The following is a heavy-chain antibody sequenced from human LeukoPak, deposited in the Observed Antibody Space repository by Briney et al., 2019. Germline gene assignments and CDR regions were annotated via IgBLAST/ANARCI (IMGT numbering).Heavy chain of an antibody. Sequence: GGSLRLSCAASGFTFSSYSMNWVRQAPGKGLEWVSSISSSSSYIYYADSVKGRFTISRDNAKNSLYLQMNSLRAEDTAVYYCARVRPRVGATNDAFDIWGQGTMVTVSS. J-gene: IGHJ3*02. CDR3: ARVRPRVGATNDAFDI. CDR2: ISSSSSYI. D-gene: IGHD1-26*01. CDR1: GFTFSSYS. V-gene: IGHV3-21*01.